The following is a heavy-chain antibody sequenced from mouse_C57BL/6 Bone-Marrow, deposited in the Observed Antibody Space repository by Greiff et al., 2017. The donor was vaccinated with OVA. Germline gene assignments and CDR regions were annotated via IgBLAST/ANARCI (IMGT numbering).Heavy chain of an antibody. CDR1: GFSLTSYG. CDR2: IWSGGTT. V-gene: IGHV2-2*02. D-gene: IGHD2-14*01. Sequence: VKLMESGPGLVQPSQSLSITCTVSGFSLTSYGVHWVRQSPGKGLEWLGVIWSGGTTDYNAAFISRLSISKDNSKSQVFFKMNSLQAKDTAIYYCARTSYRSYYFDYWGQGTTLTVSS. J-gene: IGHJ2*01. CDR3: ARTSYRSYYFDY.